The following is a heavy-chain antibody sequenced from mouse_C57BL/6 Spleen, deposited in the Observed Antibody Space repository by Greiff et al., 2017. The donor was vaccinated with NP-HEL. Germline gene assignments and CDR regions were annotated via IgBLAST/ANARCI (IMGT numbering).Heavy chain of an antibody. D-gene: IGHD3-2*02. V-gene: IGHV1-26*01. CDR3: ARDSSGYGFAY. J-gene: IGHJ3*01. CDR2: INPNDSGT. CDR1: GYTFTDYY. Sequence: EVQLQQSGPELVKPGASVKISCKASGYTFTDYYMNWVQQSHGKSLEWIEAINPNDSGTYYNQKVKGKATLTVDKSSSTAYMELRSLTSEDSAVYYCARDSSGYGFAYWGQGTLVTVSA.